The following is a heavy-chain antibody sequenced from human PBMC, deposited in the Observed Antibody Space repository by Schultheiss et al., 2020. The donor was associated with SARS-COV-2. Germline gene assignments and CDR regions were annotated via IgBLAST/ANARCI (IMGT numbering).Heavy chain of an antibody. CDR3: ARSRVHTIFGVVITKYYYGMDV. D-gene: IGHD3-3*01. Sequence: SVKVSCKASGFTFSTSAVQWVRQARGQRLEWIGWIVVGTGHTNYAQKFQERITITRDMSTTTAYMELSSLRSEDTAVYYCARSRVHTIFGVVITKYYYGMDVWGQGTTVTVSS. V-gene: IGHV1-58*01. CDR1: GFTFSTSA. CDR2: IVVGTGHT. J-gene: IGHJ6*02.